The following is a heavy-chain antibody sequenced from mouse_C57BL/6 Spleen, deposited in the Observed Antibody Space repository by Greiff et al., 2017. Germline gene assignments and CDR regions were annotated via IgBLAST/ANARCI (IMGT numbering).Heavy chain of an antibody. CDR1: GFTFSSYA. V-gene: IGHV5-4*01. CDR3: ARGYYGNSAWFAY. J-gene: IGHJ3*01. Sequence: EVQLVESGGGLVKPGGSLKLSCAASGFTFSSYAMSWVRQTPEKRLEWVATISDGGSYTYYPDNVKGRFTISRANAKNNLYLQMSHLKSEDTAMYYCARGYYGNSAWFAYWGPGTLVTVSA. D-gene: IGHD2-1*01. CDR2: ISDGGSYT.